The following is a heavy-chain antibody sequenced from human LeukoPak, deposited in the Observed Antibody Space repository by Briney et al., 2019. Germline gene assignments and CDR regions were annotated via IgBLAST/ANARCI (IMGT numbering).Heavy chain of an antibody. CDR2: INAGNGNT. Sequence: GTSVKVSCKASGYTFTSYAMHWVRQAPGQRLEWMGWINAGNGNTKYSQKFQGRVTITRDTSASTAYMELSSLRSEDTAVYYCARAPHGVPYYYGSGSYRFDYWGQGTLVTVSS. J-gene: IGHJ4*02. D-gene: IGHD3-10*01. V-gene: IGHV1-3*01. CDR1: GYTFTSYA. CDR3: ARAPHGVPYYYGSGSYRFDY.